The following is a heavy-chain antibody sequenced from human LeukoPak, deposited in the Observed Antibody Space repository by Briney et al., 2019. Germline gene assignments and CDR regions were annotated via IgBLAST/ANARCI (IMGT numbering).Heavy chain of an antibody. Sequence: GESLKISCQSSGHNFIYYWIAWVRQMPGRGLEWMGIIYPGDSDTRYSPSFQGQVTISADKSLSTAFLQLKSLKALDTAMYYCASRPFETTVVPWDFYWGQGTQVTVSS. D-gene: IGHD4-23*01. CDR1: GHNFIYYW. V-gene: IGHV5-51*01. J-gene: IGHJ4*02. CDR3: ASRPFETTVVPWDFY. CDR2: IYPGDSDT.